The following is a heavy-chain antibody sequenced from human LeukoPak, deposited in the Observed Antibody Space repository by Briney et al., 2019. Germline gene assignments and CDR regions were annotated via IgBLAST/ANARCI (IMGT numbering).Heavy chain of an antibody. CDR1: GGSISSYY. V-gene: IGHV4-59*08. J-gene: IGHJ4*02. CDR3: ARLIYNTYANNWRFDY. CDR2: ISSSGSA. Sequence: SETLSLTCTVSGGSISSYYWSWIRQPPGQGLEWIGYISSSGSANYNPSLKSRVIISTDMSKNRFSLKLTSVTAADTAVYFCARLIYNTYANNWRFDYWGQGILVTVSS. D-gene: IGHD1-1*01.